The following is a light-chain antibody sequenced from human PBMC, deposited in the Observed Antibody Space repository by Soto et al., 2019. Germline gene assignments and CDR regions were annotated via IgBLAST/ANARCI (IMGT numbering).Light chain of an antibody. Sequence: QSVLTEPPSASGSPGQSVTISCTGTSSDVGGYNYVSWYQQHPGKAPKLMIYEVSKRPSGVPDRFSGSKSGNTASLTVSGLQAEDEADYDCSSYAGSTPYVFRPGTKVTVL. CDR1: SSDVGGYNY. CDR3: SSYAGSTPYV. CDR2: EVS. J-gene: IGLJ1*01. V-gene: IGLV2-8*01.